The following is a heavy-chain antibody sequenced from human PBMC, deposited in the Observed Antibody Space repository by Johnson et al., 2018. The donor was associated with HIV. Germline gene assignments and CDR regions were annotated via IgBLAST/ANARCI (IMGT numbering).Heavy chain of an antibody. CDR1: GFTVSSNY. J-gene: IGHJ3*02. V-gene: IGHV3-66*01. Sequence: EVQLVESGGGLVQPGGSLRLSCAASGFTVSSNYMSWVRQAPGKGLEWVSVIFSGGTTYYADSVKGRFTISRDNAKNSLYLQMNSLRAEDTAVYYCAKDTAMVRSSAAFDIWGQGTMVTVSS. CDR2: IFSGGTT. D-gene: IGHD5-18*01. CDR3: AKDTAMVRSSAAFDI.